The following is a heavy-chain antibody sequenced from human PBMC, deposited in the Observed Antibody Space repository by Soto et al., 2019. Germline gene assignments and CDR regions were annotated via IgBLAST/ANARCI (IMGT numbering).Heavy chain of an antibody. CDR1: GFTFGGYA. J-gene: IGHJ6*02. CDR3: TRGFYDYVWGSYRYFGMDV. Sequence: GGSLRLSCTASGFTFGGYAMSWVRQAPGKGLEWVGFIRSKAYGGTTEYAASVKGRFTISRDDSKSIAYLQMNSLKTEDTAVYYCTRGFYDYVWGSYRYFGMDVWGQGTTVTVSS. V-gene: IGHV3-49*04. D-gene: IGHD3-16*02. CDR2: IRSKAYGGTT.